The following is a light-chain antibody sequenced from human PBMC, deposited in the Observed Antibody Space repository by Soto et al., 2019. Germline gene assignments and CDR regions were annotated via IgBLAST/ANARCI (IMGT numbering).Light chain of an antibody. CDR1: QSVSSSY. V-gene: IGKV3-20*01. J-gene: IGKJ5*01. CDR2: DAS. Sequence: EIVLTQSPGTLSLSPGERATLSCRASQSVSSSYLVWHQQKPGQAPRLLIYDASNRATGIPDRFSGGGSGTDFTLTISRLEPEDFAVYYCQQYGSSLITFGQGTRLEIK. CDR3: QQYGSSLIT.